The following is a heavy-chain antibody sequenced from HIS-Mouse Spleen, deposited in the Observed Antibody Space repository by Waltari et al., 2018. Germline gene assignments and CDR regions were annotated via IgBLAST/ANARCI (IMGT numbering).Heavy chain of an antibody. CDR2: LYYSGST. D-gene: IGHD6-13*01. J-gene: IGHJ2*01. Sequence: QLQLPESGPGLVKPSETLSLTCPVSCGPIRSSSYYWGWIRQPPGKGLEWIGSLYYSGSTYYNPSLKSRVTISVDTSKNQFSLKLSSVTAADTAVYYCAREIPYSSSWYDWYFDLWGRGTLVTVSS. CDR3: AREIPYSSSWYDWYFDL. CDR1: CGPIRSSSYY. V-gene: IGHV4-39*07.